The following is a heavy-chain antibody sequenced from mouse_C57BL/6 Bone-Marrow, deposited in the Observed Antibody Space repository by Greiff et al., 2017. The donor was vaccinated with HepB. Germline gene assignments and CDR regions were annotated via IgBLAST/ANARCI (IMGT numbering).Heavy chain of an antibody. D-gene: IGHD1-1*01. J-gene: IGHJ2*01. V-gene: IGHV1-82*01. CDR3: ARSGITTVVAPLDY. CDR2: IYPGDGDT. Sequence: VKLVESGPELVKPGASVKISCKASGYAFSSSWMNWVKQRPGKGLEWIGRIYPGDGDTNYNGKFKGKATLTADKSSSTAYMQLSSLTSEDSAVYFCARSGITTVVAPLDYWGQGTTLTVSS. CDR1: GYAFSSSW.